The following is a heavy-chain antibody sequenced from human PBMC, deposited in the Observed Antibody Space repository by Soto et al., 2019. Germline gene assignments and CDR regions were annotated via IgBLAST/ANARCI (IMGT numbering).Heavy chain of an antibody. CDR2: IYYTGST. V-gene: IGHV4-59*08. J-gene: IGHJ4*01. D-gene: IGHD2-15*01. CDR1: GGAFVRYY. Sequence: WETRSLTCAVCGGAFVRYYWRWIRQPPGKGLEWIGDIYYTGSTNYNPSLKSRVSISLDTSKNQFSLRLSSVTAADTAVYYCARHRGSGGSTRPLDYWGQGTLLPVSS. CDR3: ARHRGSGGSTRPLDY.